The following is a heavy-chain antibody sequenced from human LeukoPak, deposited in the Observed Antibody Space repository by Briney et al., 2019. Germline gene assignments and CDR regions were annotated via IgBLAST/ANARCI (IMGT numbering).Heavy chain of an antibody. V-gene: IGHV3-23*01. Sequence: GGSLRLSCAASGFTFNNYGMSWVRQAPGKGLEWVSGISGSGGSTYYADSVKGRFTISRDKSKNTLYLQMNSLRAEDTAVYYCARDSRGGGTTYFDYWGQGTLVTVSS. J-gene: IGHJ4*02. CDR1: GFTFNNYG. CDR3: ARDSRGGGTTYFDY. CDR2: ISGSGGST. D-gene: IGHD1-7*01.